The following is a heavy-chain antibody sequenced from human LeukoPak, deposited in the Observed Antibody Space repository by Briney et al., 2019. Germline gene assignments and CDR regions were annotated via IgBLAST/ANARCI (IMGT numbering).Heavy chain of an antibody. D-gene: IGHD2-8*01. CDR1: GFTFSTYA. Sequence: GGSLRLSCAASGFTFSTYAMIWVRQAPGEGLEWVSAISGSGGSTYYADSLKGRFTLYRDNSKNALYLQMNSLRAEDTAVYYCAKGSSPLVLMVYASDYWGQGTLVTVSS. CDR2: ISGSGGST. V-gene: IGHV3-23*01. CDR3: AKGSSPLVLMVYASDY. J-gene: IGHJ4*02.